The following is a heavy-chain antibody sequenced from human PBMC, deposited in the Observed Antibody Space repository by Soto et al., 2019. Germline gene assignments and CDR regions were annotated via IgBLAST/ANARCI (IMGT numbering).Heavy chain of an antibody. Sequence: EVQLLESGGGLIQPGGSLRLSCAASGFTFSSNAMSWVRQAPGKGLEWVSTLSGSGGSTYYADSVKGRFTISRDISKNTLYLQMNSLRAEDTAVYYCAKDRGYYFGSGTYYEAFDIWGQGTMVTVSS. CDR2: LSGSGGST. CDR1: GFTFSSNA. J-gene: IGHJ3*02. D-gene: IGHD3-10*01. CDR3: AKDRGYYFGSGTYYEAFDI. V-gene: IGHV3-23*01.